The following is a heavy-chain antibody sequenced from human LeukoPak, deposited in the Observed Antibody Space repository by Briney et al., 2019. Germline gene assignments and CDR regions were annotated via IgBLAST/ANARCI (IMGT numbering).Heavy chain of an antibody. V-gene: IGHV3-74*01. D-gene: IGHD1-14*01. CDR2: INIDGSST. CDR3: ARAITLSRSPAY. CDR1: GFAFSSLY. Sequence: GESLRLSCAASGFAFSSLYMHWVREAPGKGLVWVSRINIDGSSTTYADSVKGRFTISRDNTKNTLYLQMNSLRAEDTAMYYCARAITLSRSPAYWGQGTLVTVSS. J-gene: IGHJ4*02.